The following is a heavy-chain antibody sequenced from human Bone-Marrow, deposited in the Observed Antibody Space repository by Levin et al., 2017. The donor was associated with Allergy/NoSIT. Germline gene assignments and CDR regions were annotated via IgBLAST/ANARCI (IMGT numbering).Heavy chain of an antibody. J-gene: IGHJ3*02. CDR3: ARDLQNAFDI. CDR1: GFTFSSYS. V-gene: IGHV3-48*01. Sequence: PGESLKISCAASGFTFSSYSMNWVRQAPGKGLEWVSYISTTGNTIHDADSVKGRFTISRDNAKNSLYLQMNSLRAEDTAVYYCARDLQNAFDIWGQGTMVTVSS. CDR2: ISTTGNTI.